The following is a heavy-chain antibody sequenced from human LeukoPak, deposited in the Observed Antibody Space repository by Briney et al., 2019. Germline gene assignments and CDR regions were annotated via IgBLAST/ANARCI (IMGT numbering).Heavy chain of an antibody. J-gene: IGHJ4*02. D-gene: IGHD2-21*02. CDR3: TTSLAGAVTAVYPFDN. CDR2: IKSKTDGGTT. V-gene: IGHV3-15*01. Sequence: PGGSLRLSCAASGVTFSNAWMNWVRQAPGKGLEWVGRIKSKTDGGTTDYAAPVKGRITISRDDSTNTLHLQMNSLKTEDTAVYYCTTSLAGAVTAVYPFDNWGQGTLVTVSS. CDR1: GVTFSNAW.